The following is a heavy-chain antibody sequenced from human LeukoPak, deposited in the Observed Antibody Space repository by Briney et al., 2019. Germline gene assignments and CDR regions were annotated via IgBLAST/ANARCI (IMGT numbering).Heavy chain of an antibody. V-gene: IGHV4-30-4*08. Sequence: SETLSLTCTVSGGSISSGDYYWSWIRQPPGKGLEWIGYIYYSGSTYYNPSLKSRVTISVDTSKNQFSLKLSSVTAADTAVYYCARVVGSPGYCSGGSCYRWFDPWGQGTLVTVCS. D-gene: IGHD2-15*01. CDR2: IYYSGST. CDR1: GGSISSGDYY. CDR3: ARVVGSPGYCSGGSCYRWFDP. J-gene: IGHJ5*02.